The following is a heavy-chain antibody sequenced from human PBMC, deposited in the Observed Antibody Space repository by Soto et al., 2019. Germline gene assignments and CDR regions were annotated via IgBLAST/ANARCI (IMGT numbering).Heavy chain of an antibody. CDR1: GFAFSFYS. CDR3: AKDRGGFTNGWEFFDS. V-gene: IGHV3-23*01. Sequence: EVVLLESGGGLVQPGGSLRLSCEVSGFAFSFYSMSWVRQAPGKGLEWVASISGNGGTTYYAASGKGRFTFSRDNSKNTLHLQMNNLRGEETAVYYCAKDRGGFTNGWEFFDSWGQGTLVTVSS. CDR2: ISGNGGTT. D-gene: IGHD3-10*01. J-gene: IGHJ4*02.